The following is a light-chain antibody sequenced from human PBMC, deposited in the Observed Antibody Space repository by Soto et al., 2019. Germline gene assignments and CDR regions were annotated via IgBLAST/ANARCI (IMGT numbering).Light chain of an antibody. J-gene: IGKJ4*01. V-gene: IGKV3-20*01. CDR2: GAS. Sequence: EIVLTQSPGTLSLSPGERATLSCRASQSVSSSYLAWYQQKPGQAPRLLIYGASSRATGIPDRFSGSGSGTEFTLTINSLEPEDFAVYYCQQYGSSPLTFGGGTKVDIK. CDR1: QSVSSSY. CDR3: QQYGSSPLT.